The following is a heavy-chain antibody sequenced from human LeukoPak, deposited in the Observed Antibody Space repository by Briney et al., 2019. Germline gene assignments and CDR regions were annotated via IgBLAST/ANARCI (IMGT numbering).Heavy chain of an antibody. Sequence: GGSLRLSCAASGFTVSSNYMSWVRQAPGKGLEWVSVIYSGGSTYYADSVKGRFTISRDNSKNTLYLQMNSLRAEDTAVYYCAKGYYYDSSGYYYGAFDIWGQGTMVTVSS. CDR2: IYSGGST. CDR1: GFTVSSNY. CDR3: AKGYYYDSSGYYYGAFDI. V-gene: IGHV3-53*01. D-gene: IGHD3-22*01. J-gene: IGHJ3*02.